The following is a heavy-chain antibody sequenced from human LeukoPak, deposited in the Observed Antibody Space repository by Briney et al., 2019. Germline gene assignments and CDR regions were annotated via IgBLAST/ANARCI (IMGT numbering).Heavy chain of an antibody. CDR3: AKPAGAYCSSTRSSVAIIDY. J-gene: IGHJ4*02. D-gene: IGHD2-2*01. CDR1: GFTFSSYA. CDR2: ITSSSSYI. Sequence: GGSLRLSCAASGFTFSSYAMSWVRQAPGKGLEWVSLITSSSSYIYYADSVKGRFTISRDNAKNSLYLQMNSLRAEDTAVYYCAKPAGAYCSSTRSSVAIIDYWGQGTLVTVSS. V-gene: IGHV3-21*01.